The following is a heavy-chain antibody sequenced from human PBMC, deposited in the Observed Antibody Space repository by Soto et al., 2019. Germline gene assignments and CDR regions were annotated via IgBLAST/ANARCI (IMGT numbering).Heavy chain of an antibody. CDR1: GGSITSNW. J-gene: IGHJ5*02. D-gene: IGHD3-9*01. Sequence: QVQLQESGPGLVNPSGTLSLTCAVSGGSITSNWWSWVRQPPGKGLEWIGEIHHLGSFNYNPSLRSRVTISIDTSMTQLSLTLTSVSAAHTAVLYSVTHDWYRFDPWCQGTLVTVSS. CDR3: VTHDWYRFDP. V-gene: IGHV4-4*02. CDR2: IHHLGSF.